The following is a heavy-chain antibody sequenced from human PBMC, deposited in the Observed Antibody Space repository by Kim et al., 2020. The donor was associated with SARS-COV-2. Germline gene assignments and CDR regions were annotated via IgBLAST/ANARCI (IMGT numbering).Heavy chain of an antibody. J-gene: IGHJ5*02. Sequence: LSLTCTVSGGSISSYYWSWIRQPPGKGLEWIGYIYYSGSTNYNPSLKSRVTISVDTSKNQFSLKLSSVTAADTAVYYCARRSIGYCSSTSCYSGFDPWGQGTLAT. D-gene: IGHD2-2*02. CDR1: GGSISSYY. CDR3: ARRSIGYCSSTSCYSGFDP. V-gene: IGHV4-59*08. CDR2: IYYSGST.